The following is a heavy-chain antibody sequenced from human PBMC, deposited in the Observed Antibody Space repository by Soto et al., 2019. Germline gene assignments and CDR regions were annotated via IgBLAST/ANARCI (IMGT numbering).Heavy chain of an antibody. CDR3: ARGRYFAKEV. CDR2: TYLRSKWYN. V-gene: IGHV6-1*01. J-gene: IGHJ6*01. CDR1: GDSVSSNSVA. D-gene: IGHD3-9*01. Sequence: PSQTLSLTCAISGDSVSSNSVAWNWIRQSPSGGLEWLGRTYLRSKWYNDYAVSVKGRITINPDTSKNQVSLELNSVTPEDTAVYYCARGRYFAKEVWGQGTTVTVSS.